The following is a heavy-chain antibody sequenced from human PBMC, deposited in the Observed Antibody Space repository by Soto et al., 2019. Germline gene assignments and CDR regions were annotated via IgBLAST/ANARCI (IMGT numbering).Heavy chain of an antibody. V-gene: IGHV3-30-3*01. CDR3: ARDWIDCRGGSCYYFPIEYFQH. J-gene: IGHJ1*01. CDR1: GFTFSCYA. Sequence: WGSLGICCASSGFTFSCYAMHWVRQAPGKGLDWLDVISYDGSDTYYVDSVKGRFTISRDNSKNTLYLQMNSLRAEDTAVYYCARDWIDCRGGSCYYFPIEYFQHWGQGTMVTVSS. D-gene: IGHD2-15*01. CDR2: ISYDGSDT.